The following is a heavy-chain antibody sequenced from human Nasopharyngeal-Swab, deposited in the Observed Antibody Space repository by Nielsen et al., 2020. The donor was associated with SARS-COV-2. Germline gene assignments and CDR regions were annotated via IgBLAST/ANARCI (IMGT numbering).Heavy chain of an antibody. Sequence: SQTLSLTCAISGVSVSSSSAAWNWIRQSPSRGLEWLGRTYYRSKWYNDYAVSVKSRITINLDTSKNQFSLHLNSVTPEDTAVYYCARARGAYGDYYYYYYTDVWGKGTTVTVSS. V-gene: IGHV6-1*01. CDR3: ARARGAYGDYYYYYYTDV. CDR1: GVSVSSSSAA. CDR2: TYYRSKWYN. D-gene: IGHD4-17*01. J-gene: IGHJ6*03.